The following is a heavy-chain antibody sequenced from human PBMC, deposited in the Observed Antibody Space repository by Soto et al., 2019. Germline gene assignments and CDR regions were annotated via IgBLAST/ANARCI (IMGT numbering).Heavy chain of an antibody. J-gene: IGHJ5*01. CDR3: ARSTGYISSWFSYNLFDS. CDR2: ISANNGNT. CDR1: GYTFSSYG. V-gene: IGHV1-18*01. Sequence: QAQLVQSGAEVKKPGASVKVSCRGSGYTFSSYGISWVRQGPGQGLEWMGRISANNGNTKYAQKVQGRVTMTTDTSTNTAYMELRGLRSDDTAVYFCARSTGYISSWFSYNLFDSWGPGTLVTVSS. D-gene: IGHD6-13*01.